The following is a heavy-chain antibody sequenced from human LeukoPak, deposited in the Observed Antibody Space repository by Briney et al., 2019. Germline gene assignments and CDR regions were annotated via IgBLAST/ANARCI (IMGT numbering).Heavy chain of an antibody. CDR1: GGSFSGYY. V-gene: IGHV4-34*01. CDR2: INHSGST. D-gene: IGHD2-2*01. Sequence: SETLSLTCAVYGGSFSGYYWSWVRQPPGKGLEWIGEINHSGSTNYNPSLKSRVTISVDTSKNQFSLKLSSVTAADTAAYYCAREPSPGYCSSTSCRGYYGMDVWGQGTTVTVSS. J-gene: IGHJ6*02. CDR3: AREPSPGYCSSTSCRGYYGMDV.